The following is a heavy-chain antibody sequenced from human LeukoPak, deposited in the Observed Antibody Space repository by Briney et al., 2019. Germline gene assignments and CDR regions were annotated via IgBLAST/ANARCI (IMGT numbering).Heavy chain of an antibody. CDR3: ARDSKVAAAGHGGWFDP. V-gene: IGHV1-18*01. J-gene: IGHJ5*02. CDR1: GYTFTSYG. D-gene: IGHD6-13*01. Sequence: GASVKVSCKASGYTFTSYGISWVRQAPGQGLEWMGWISAYNGNTNYAQKLQGRVTMTTDTSTSTAYMELRSLRSDDTAVYYCARDSKVAAAGHGGWFDPWGQGTLVTVSS. CDR2: ISAYNGNT.